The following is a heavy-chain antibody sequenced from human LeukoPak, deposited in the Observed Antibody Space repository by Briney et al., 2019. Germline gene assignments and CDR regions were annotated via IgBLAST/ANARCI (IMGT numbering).Heavy chain of an antibody. D-gene: IGHD5-24*01. CDR3: ARDGYGYNPSPFDY. CDR2: IKTDGSEK. J-gene: IGHJ4*02. CDR1: GFTFSNYW. V-gene: IGHV3-7*01. Sequence: GGSLRLSCEGSGFTFSNYWMGWVRQAPGKGLQWVANIKTDGSEKYYVDSVKGRFTISRDNAKNSLYLQMNSLRAEDTAVYYCARDGYGYNPSPFDYWGQGTLVTVSS.